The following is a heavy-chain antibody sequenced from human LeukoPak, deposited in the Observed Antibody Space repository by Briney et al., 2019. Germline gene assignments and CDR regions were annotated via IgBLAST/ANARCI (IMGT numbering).Heavy chain of an antibody. CDR3: ARDLRYFDWLGDAFDI. Sequence: ASVKVSCKASGDTFSRYAISWVRQAPGQGLEWMGWINPNSGGTNYAQKFQGRVTMTRDTSISTAYMELSRLRSDDTAVYYCARDLRYFDWLGDAFDIWGQGTMVTVSS. CDR1: GDTFSRYA. J-gene: IGHJ3*02. CDR2: INPNSGGT. V-gene: IGHV1-2*02. D-gene: IGHD3-9*01.